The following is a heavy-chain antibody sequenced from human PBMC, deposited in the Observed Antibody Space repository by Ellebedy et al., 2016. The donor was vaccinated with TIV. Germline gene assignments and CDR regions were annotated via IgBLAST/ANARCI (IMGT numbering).Heavy chain of an antibody. D-gene: IGHD3-22*01. V-gene: IGHV4-31*03. Sequence: SETLSLXXTVSGGSISSGGYYWSWIRQHPGKGLEWIGYIYYSGSTYYNPSLKSRVTISVDTSKNQFSLKLSSVTAADTAVYYCARAGYDSSGEDAFDIWGQGTMVTVSS. CDR1: GGSISSGGYY. CDR2: IYYSGST. CDR3: ARAGYDSSGEDAFDI. J-gene: IGHJ3*02.